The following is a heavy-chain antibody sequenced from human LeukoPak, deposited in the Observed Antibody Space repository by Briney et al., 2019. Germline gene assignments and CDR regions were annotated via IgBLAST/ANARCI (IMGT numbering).Heavy chain of an antibody. CDR1: GGSFSGYY. CDR2: INHRVTT. J-gene: IGHJ4*02. V-gene: IGHV4-34*01. D-gene: IGHD3-10*01. Sequence: SETLSLTCAVDGGSFSGYYWSWIRQPPGKGLEWIGEINHRVTTNYNPSLKSLVTISVDTSKNKSSLKLSSVTAADTAVYYCGRGRGIPMVRGSTPYYFDYWGQGTLVTVSS. CDR3: GRGRGIPMVRGSTPYYFDY.